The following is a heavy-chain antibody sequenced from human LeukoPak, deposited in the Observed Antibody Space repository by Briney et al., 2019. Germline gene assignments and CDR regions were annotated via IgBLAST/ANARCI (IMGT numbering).Heavy chain of an antibody. J-gene: IGHJ3*01. D-gene: IGHD5-12*01. V-gene: IGHV3-23*01. CDR1: GFMFSNFA. CDR2: IYYSGGNT. CDR3: AKRHIAALGGDAFDA. Sequence: GGSLRLSCAASGFMFSNFAMSWVRQAPGKGLEWVSTIYYSGGNTYSADSVKGRFTISRDNAKNTLYLQMNSLRAEDTAVYYCAKRHIAALGGDAFDAWGQGTMVTVSS.